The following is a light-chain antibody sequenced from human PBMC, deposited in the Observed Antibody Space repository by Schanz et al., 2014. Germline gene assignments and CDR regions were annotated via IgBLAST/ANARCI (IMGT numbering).Light chain of an antibody. CDR2: DVS. CDR1: SSDVGGHNY. Sequence: QSALTQPRSVSGSPGQSVTISCAGTSSDVGGHNYVSWYQQHPGKAPKLIIYDVSVRPSGVPDRFSGSKSGNTASLTISGLQADNEAEYYCCSYAGSYTLVFGGGTKLTVL. CDR3: CSYAGSYTLV. V-gene: IGLV2-11*01. J-gene: IGLJ2*01.